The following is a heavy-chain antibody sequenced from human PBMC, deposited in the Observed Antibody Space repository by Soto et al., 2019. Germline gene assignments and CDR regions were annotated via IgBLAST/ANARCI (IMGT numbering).Heavy chain of an antibody. CDR2: IKQDGSEK. J-gene: IGHJ4*02. Sequence: GGSLRLSCAASGFTFSSYWMSWVRQAPGKGLEWVANIKQDGSEKYYVDSVKGRFTISRDNAKNSLYLQMNSLRAEDTAVYYCARDNIEYSSSSQFDYWGQGTLVTVSS. V-gene: IGHV3-7*01. CDR3: ARDNIEYSSSSQFDY. CDR1: GFTFSSYW. D-gene: IGHD6-6*01.